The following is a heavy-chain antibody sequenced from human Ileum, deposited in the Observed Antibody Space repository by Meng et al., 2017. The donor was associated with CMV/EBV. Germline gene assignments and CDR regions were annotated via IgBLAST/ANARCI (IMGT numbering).Heavy chain of an antibody. Sequence: QHSDLGLSAPSETLSLTATHPSAPPGTGSSSWAWFRQPPGKRLEWIGSMYFSGLSDYNPSPKSRVTISLHATQKQFSLRLTSVTAADSAVYFCARDLTNKWFYYWGQGPLVTVSS. CDR1: SAPPGTGSSS. V-gene: IGHV4-39*07. J-gene: IGHJ4*02. CDR2: MYFSGLS. CDR3: ARDLTNKWFYY. D-gene: IGHD1-26*01.